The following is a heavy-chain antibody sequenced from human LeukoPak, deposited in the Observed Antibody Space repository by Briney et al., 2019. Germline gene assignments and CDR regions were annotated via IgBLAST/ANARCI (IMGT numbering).Heavy chain of an antibody. CDR3: AKRKFYGSGSVFVSHAFDF. D-gene: IGHD3-10*01. CDR1: GFSFSSYA. J-gene: IGHJ3*01. V-gene: IGHV3-23*01. CDR2: VSGSGTDT. Sequence: PGGSLTLSCAASGFSFSSYAMNWVRQTPGKGLDWVSAVSGSGTDTFYDNSVKGRFTISRDNSKNTLYLQMNDLRAEDTAIYYCAKRKFYGSGSVFVSHAFDFWGQGTMVTVSS.